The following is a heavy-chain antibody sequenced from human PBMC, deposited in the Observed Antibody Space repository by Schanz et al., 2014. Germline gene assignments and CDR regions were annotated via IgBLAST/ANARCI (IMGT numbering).Heavy chain of an antibody. J-gene: IGHJ6*03. V-gene: IGHV3-11*01. Sequence: VKLVESGGGLVQPGGSLRLSCAASGFTFSDHFMDWVRQAPGKGLEWVSGMSGSGSTADYADSVKGRFTISRDNGKNSLYLQMNSLRAEDTALYYCARPSDSSWYMDVWGKGTTVTVSS. D-gene: IGHD2-21*02. CDR3: ARPSDSSWYMDV. CDR2: MSGSGSTA. CDR1: GFTFSDHF.